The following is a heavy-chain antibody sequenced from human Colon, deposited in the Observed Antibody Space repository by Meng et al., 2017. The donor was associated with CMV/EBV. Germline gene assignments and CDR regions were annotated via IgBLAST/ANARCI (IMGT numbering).Heavy chain of an antibody. D-gene: IGHD2-2*01. V-gene: IGHV3-11*01. CDR1: GFTFSDYY. J-gene: IGHJ4*02. CDR2: ITSGSTT. Sequence: GESLRLSCAASGFTFSDYYMSWIRQAPGKGLEWITYITSGSTTYYADSVKGRFTISRDNAKNSLYLQMSSLRAEDTAVYYCARVRTRGYYFDFWGQGTLVTVSS. CDR3: ARVRTRGYYFDF.